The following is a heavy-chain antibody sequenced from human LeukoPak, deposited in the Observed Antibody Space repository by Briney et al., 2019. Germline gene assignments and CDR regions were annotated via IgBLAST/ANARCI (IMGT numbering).Heavy chain of an antibody. D-gene: IGHD5-18*01. J-gene: IGHJ4*02. CDR1: GFTFNRNG. CDR3: ASHTGSYGPTYYFDY. V-gene: IGHV3-33*03. CDR2: IWFDGSRE. Sequence: PGRSLRLSCAASGFTFNRNGMHWVRQAPGKGLEWVALIWFDGSREYYGDSVKGRFIISRDNSKNTLYLQMNSLRAEDTAVYYCASHTGSYGPTYYFDYWGQGTLVTVSS.